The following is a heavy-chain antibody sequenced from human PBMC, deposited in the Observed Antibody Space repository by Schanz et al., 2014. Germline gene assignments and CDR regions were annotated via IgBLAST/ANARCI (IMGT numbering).Heavy chain of an antibody. CDR2: IGVDGTTT. J-gene: IGHJ5*02. Sequence: EVQLVESGGGLVKPGGSLRLSCAASGFIFSSYAMSWVSQAPGKRLEWVSVIGVDGTTTYYADSVKGRFTISRDNAKNTLYLQMNSLRPEDTSVYCCARGRVLESWGQGTLVTVSS. V-gene: IGHV3-23*04. D-gene: IGHD1-1*01. CDR1: GFIFSSYA. CDR3: ARGRVLES.